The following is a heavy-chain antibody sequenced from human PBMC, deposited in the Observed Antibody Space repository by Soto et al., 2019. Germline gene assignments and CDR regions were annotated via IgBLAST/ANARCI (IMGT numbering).Heavy chain of an antibody. V-gene: IGHV1-46*01. CDR3: ASRVLCDMDV. D-gene: IGHD2-21*01. CDR1: GDTFTTNY. CDR2: INPNNGAT. J-gene: IGHJ6*02. Sequence: QEQLVQSGAEVKEPGASLKVSCKASGDTFTTNYLHWVRQAPGQGLEWMGRINPNNGATLYAQESQSRLILTTDTSTSPVYMDLNSVKSEDTAVYYCASRVLCDMDVWGQGTTVTVSS.